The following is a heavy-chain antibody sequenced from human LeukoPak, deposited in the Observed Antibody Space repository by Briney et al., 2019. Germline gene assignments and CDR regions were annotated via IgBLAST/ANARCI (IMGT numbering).Heavy chain of an antibody. CDR1: GGSISSGAYY. V-gene: IGHV4-31*03. Sequence: SETLSLTCTISGGSISSGAYYWSWIRQHPGKGLEWIAYMYYSGTTYYSPSLKSRVTISLDTSKNQFSLQLNSVTPEDTAVYYCARKTTVTTSYYYGMDVWGQGTTVTVSS. CDR3: ARKTTVTTSYYYGMDV. J-gene: IGHJ6*02. CDR2: MYYSGTT. D-gene: IGHD4-17*01.